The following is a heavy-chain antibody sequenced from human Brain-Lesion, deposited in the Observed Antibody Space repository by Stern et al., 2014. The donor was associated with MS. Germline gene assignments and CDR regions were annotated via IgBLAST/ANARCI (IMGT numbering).Heavy chain of an antibody. Sequence: QVQLVQSGAEVKKPGASVKVSCKTSGYIFTGYYIHWVRQAPGQGLEWIAWINPNTGGTKSAPKFQGRVTMSRDTSISTAYVELSSLTSDDTAVYYCARDQRGITIFGVVTDYYYLGMDVWGQGTTVTVSS. D-gene: IGHD3-3*01. J-gene: IGHJ6*02. CDR2: INPNTGGT. V-gene: IGHV1-2*02. CDR3: ARDQRGITIFGVVTDYYYLGMDV. CDR1: GYIFTGYY.